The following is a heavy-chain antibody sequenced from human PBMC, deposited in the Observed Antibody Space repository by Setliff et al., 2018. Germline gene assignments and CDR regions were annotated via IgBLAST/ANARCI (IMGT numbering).Heavy chain of an antibody. Sequence: GASVKVSCKASGGTFSGYAFSWVRQAPGQGLEWMGIINPGGLTSSSTQKFEGRVTMTRDTSTSTVYMELNSLTSDDTAVYYCARAGLAAAGRKGVFDHWGQGTLVTVSS. CDR2: INPGGLTS. CDR1: GGTFSGYA. V-gene: IGHV1-46*01. D-gene: IGHD6-25*01. CDR3: ARAGLAAAGRKGVFDH. J-gene: IGHJ4*02.